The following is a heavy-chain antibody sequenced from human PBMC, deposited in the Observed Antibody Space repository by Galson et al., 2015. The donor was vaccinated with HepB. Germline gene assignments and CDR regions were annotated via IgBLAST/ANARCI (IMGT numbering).Heavy chain of an antibody. V-gene: IGHV3-15*07. CDR1: GFTFSNAW. CDR3: TTEWDSTVVTLDAFDI. D-gene: IGHD4-23*01. Sequence: SLRLSCAASGFTFSNAWMNWVRQAPGKGLEWVGRIKSKTDGGTTDYAAPVKGRFTISRDDSKNTLYLQMNSLKTEDTAVYYCTTEWDSTVVTLDAFDIWGQGTMVTVSS. J-gene: IGHJ3*02. CDR2: IKSKTDGGTT.